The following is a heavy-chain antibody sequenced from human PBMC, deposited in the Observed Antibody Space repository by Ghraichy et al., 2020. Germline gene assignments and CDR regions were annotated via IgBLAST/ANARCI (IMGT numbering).Heavy chain of an antibody. CDR2: IYYSGST. V-gene: IGHV4-31*03. D-gene: IGHD2-15*01. J-gene: IGHJ2*01. CDR3: ARNRSGGSCYGGCWYFDL. Sequence: SETLSLTCTVSGGSISSGGYYWSWIRQHPGKGLEWIGYIYYSGSTYYNPSLKSRVTISVDTSKNQFSLKLSSVTAADTAVDYCARNRSGGSCYGGCWYFDLWGRGTLVTVSS. CDR1: GGSISSGGYY.